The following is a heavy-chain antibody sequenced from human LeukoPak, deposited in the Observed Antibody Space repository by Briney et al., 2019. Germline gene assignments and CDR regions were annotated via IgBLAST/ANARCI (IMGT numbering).Heavy chain of an antibody. V-gene: IGHV4-59*12. J-gene: IGHJ4*02. D-gene: IGHD2-2*02. CDR3: ARDRGQPLLYTDY. Sequence: PSETLSLTCTVSGGSINTYHWSWIRQPPGKGLEWIGYIYYSGSTNYNPSLKSRVTISVDTSKNQFSLKLSSVTAADTAVYYCARDRGQPLLYTDYWGQGTLVTVSS. CDR1: GGSINTYH. CDR2: IYYSGST.